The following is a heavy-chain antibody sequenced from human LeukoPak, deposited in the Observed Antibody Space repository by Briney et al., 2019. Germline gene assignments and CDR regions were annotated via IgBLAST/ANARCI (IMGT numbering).Heavy chain of an antibody. V-gene: IGHV3-23*01. CDR2: ISGGGGYI. CDR3: AKNRGTGMAFYDH. CDR1: GFTFSSYA. D-gene: IGHD5-18*01. Sequence: PGGSLRFSCAASGFTFSSYAMTWVRRAPGKGLEWVSAISGGGGYIYYGDSVKGRFTSSRDNSESTLYLQMNNLRAEDTAVYYCAKNRGTGMAFYDHWGQGTQVTVSS. J-gene: IGHJ4*02.